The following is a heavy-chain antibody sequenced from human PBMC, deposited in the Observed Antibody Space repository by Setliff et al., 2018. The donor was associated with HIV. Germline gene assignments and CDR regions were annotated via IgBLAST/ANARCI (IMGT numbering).Heavy chain of an antibody. CDR1: GGTFSNYG. CDR2: IIPISGTA. Sequence: GASVKVSCKASGGTFSNYGMSWVRQAPGQGLEWMGGIIPISGTANYAQKFQGRVTITTDESTRTAYMELSGLRSEDTAVYYCARDFGGYCSSMSCPGLFDPWGQGTLVTVS. CDR3: ARDFGGYCSSMSCPGLFDP. V-gene: IGHV1-69*05. D-gene: IGHD2-2*01. J-gene: IGHJ5*02.